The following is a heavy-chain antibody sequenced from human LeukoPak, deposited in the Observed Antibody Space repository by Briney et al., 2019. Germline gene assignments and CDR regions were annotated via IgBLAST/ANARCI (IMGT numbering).Heavy chain of an antibody. J-gene: IGHJ4*02. CDR2: IYYSGST. Sequence: SETLSLTCTVSGGSISSGSYYWGWIRQPPGKGLEWIGSIYYSGSTYYNPSLKSRVTISVDTSKNQFSLKLSSVTAADTAVYYCARERRIAVAVDYWGQGTLVTVSS. V-gene: IGHV4-39*02. CDR3: ARERRIAVAVDY. CDR1: GGSISSGSYY. D-gene: IGHD6-19*01.